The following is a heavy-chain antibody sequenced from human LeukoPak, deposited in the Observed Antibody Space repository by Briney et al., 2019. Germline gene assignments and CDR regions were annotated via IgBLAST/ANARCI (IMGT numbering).Heavy chain of an antibody. CDR2: INSDGSST. J-gene: IGHJ4*02. CDR1: GFTFSSHW. CDR3: ARDDRSGYFDY. V-gene: IGHV3-74*01. Sequence: GGSLRLSCAASGFTFSSHWMHWVRQAPGKGLVWVSRINSDGSSTSYADSVKGRFTFSRDNAKNTLYLQINSLRAEDTAVYYCARDDRSGYFDYWGQGALVPGSS. D-gene: IGHD3-3*01.